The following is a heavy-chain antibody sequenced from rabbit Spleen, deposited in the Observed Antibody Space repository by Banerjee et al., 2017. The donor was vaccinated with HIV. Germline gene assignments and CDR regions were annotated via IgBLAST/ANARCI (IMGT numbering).Heavy chain of an antibody. J-gene: IGHJ3*01. Sequence: QEQLEESGGGLVKPGGTLTLTCKASGIDFSNYYYMCWVRQAPGKGPEWIACIYNGDGSTYYASWVNGRFTISRSTSLNTVTLQMTSLTAADTATYFCARDGISFVSSGWGLTRLDLWGQGTLVTVS. D-gene: IGHD4-1*01. CDR2: IYNGDGST. V-gene: IGHV1S43*01. CDR1: GIDFSNYYY. CDR3: ARDGISFVSSGWGLTRLDL.